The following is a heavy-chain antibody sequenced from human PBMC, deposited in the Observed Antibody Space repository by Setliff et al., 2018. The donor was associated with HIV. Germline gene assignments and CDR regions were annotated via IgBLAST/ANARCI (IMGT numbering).Heavy chain of an antibody. CDR3: ARQGNIVVVTSFDY. D-gene: IGHD2-21*02. V-gene: IGHV4-39*01. CDR1: GGSVSTSNYY. CDR2: VDYTGST. Sequence: SETLSLTCTVSGGSVSTSNYYWGWVRQPPGQGLEGVGNVDYTGSTYYTPSLKSRVTIYVDTSKIQFSLRLNSVTAADTAVYYCARQGNIVVVTSFDYWGQGSLVTVSS. J-gene: IGHJ4*02.